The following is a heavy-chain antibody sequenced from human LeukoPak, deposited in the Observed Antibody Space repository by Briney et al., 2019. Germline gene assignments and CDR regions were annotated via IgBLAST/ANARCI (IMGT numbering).Heavy chain of an antibody. V-gene: IGHV4-38-2*02. J-gene: IGHJ5*02. CDR2: IYYSGST. CDR3: ARDLGRYGPAGWFDP. D-gene: IGHD4-17*01. CDR1: GFTFSSYA. Sequence: GSLRLSCAASGFTFSSYAMSWVRQAPGKGLEWIGSIYYSGSTYYNPSLKSRVTISVDTSKNQFSLKLSSVTAADTAVYYCARDLGRYGPAGWFDPWGQGTLVTVSS.